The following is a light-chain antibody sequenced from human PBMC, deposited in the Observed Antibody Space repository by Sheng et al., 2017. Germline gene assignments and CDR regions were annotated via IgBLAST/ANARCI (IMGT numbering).Light chain of an antibody. J-gene: IGKJ2*01. CDR1: QSVLYSSNNKNY. Sequence: DIVMTQSPDSLAVSLGERATINCKYSQSVLYSSNNKNYLAWYQQKPGQPPNLLIYWASTRESGVPDRFSGSGSGTEFTLTISSLQAEDVAVYYCQQYYSIPYTFGQGTKLEIK. V-gene: IGKV4-1*01. CDR3: QQYYSIPYT. CDR2: WAS.